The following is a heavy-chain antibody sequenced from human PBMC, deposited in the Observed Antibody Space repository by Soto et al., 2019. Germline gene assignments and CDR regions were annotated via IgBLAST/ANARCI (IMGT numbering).Heavy chain of an antibody. V-gene: IGHV3-23*01. CDR1: GFTFSSYA. J-gene: IGHJ5*02. Sequence: GGSLRLSCAASGFTFSSYAMSWVRQAPGKGLEWVSAISGSGGSTYYADSVKGRFTISRDNSKNTLYLQMNSLRAEDTAVYYCAKEPSDDYGDYVNWFDPWGQGTLVTVSS. D-gene: IGHD4-17*01. CDR3: AKEPSDDYGDYVNWFDP. CDR2: ISGSGGST.